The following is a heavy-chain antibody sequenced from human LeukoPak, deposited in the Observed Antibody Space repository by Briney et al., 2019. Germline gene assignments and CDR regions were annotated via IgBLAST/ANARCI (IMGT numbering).Heavy chain of an antibody. J-gene: IGHJ4*02. D-gene: IGHD6-6*01. CDR3: AKDRNGIAARFGWLDY. CDR2: ISYDGSNK. Sequence: GRSLRLSCAASGFTFSSYGMHWVRQAPGKGLEWVAVISYDGSNKYYADSVKGRFTISRDNSKNTLYLQMNSLRAEDTAVYYCAKDRNGIAARFGWLDYWGQGTLVTVSS. V-gene: IGHV3-30*18. CDR1: GFTFSSYG.